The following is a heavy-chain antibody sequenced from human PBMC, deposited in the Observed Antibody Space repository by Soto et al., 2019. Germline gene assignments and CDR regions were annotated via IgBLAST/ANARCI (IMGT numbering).Heavy chain of an antibody. CDR3: ARVLGLRFFDY. CDR1: GFTVSSNY. V-gene: IGHV3-66*01. Sequence: EVQLVESGGGLVQPGGSLRLSCAASGFTVSSNYMSWVRQAPGKGLEWVSVIYSGGSTYYADSVKGRFTISRDNSKNTLYLQMKSLRAEETAVYYCARVLGLRFFDYWGQGTLVTVSS. J-gene: IGHJ4*02. D-gene: IGHD5-12*01. CDR2: IYSGGST.